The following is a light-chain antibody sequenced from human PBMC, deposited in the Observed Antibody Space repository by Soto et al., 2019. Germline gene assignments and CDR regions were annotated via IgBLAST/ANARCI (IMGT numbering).Light chain of an antibody. CDR1: ISDVGGDNY. J-gene: IGLJ2*01. CDR3: SSYTGRKDLMVI. V-gene: IGLV2-8*01. CDR2: EVN. Sequence: QSALTQPPSASGSPGQSVTISCTGSISDVGGDNYVSWYQQYPGKVPKLMIYEVNKRPPGVPDRFSGSKSDNTASLTVSGLQAEDEADYYCSSYTGRKDLMVIFGGGTKVTVL.